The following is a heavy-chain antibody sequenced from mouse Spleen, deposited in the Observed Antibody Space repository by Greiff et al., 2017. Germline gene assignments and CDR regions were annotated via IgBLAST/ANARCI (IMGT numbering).Heavy chain of an antibody. CDR1: GYSFTGYY. CDR2: INPSTGGT. V-gene: IGHV1-42*01. CDR3: ARRGAYYGNPWFAY. Sequence: EVQLQESGPELVKPGASVKISCKASGYSFTGYYMNWVKQSPEKSLEWIGEINPSTGGTTYNQKFKAKATLTVDKSSSTAYMQLKSLTSEDSAVYYCARRGAYYGNPWFAYWGQGTLVTVSA. D-gene: IGHD2-10*01. J-gene: IGHJ3*01.